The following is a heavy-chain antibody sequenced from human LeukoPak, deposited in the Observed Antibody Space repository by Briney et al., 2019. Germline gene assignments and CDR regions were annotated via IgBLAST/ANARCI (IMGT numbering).Heavy chain of an antibody. J-gene: IGHJ6*02. V-gene: IGHV1-69*04. CDR1: GGTFSSYA. CDR2: IIPILGIA. D-gene: IGHD3-10*01. Sequence: SVKVSCKASGGTFSSYAISWVRQAPGQGLEWMGRIIPILGIANYAQKFQGRVTITADKSTSTAYMELSSLRSEDTAVYYCARPVSELPMVRGVDYYYYGMDVWGQGTTVTVSS. CDR3: ARPVSELPMVRGVDYYYYGMDV.